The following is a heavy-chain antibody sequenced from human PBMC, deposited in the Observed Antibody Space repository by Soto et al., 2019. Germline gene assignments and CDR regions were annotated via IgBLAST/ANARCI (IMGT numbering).Heavy chain of an antibody. D-gene: IGHD4-4*01. CDR3: AHTYSNAKQVWFDP. CDR1: GFSLSTSGVG. J-gene: IGHJ5*02. Sequence: PTLVNPTQTLTLTCTFSGFSLSTSGVGVGWIRQPPGKALEWLALVYWDDDKRYSPSLKNRVTFTKDASKNQVVITMTDMDPVDTATYYCAHTYSNAKQVWFDPWGQGILVTVSS. V-gene: IGHV2-5*02. CDR2: VYWDDDK.